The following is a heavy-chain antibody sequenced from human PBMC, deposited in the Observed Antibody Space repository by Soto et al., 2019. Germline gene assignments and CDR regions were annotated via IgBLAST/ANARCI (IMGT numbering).Heavy chain of an antibody. D-gene: IGHD1-26*01. Sequence: QVQLVESGGGVVQPGRSLRLSCAASGFTFSSYAMHWVRQAPGKGLEWVAVISYDGSNKYYADSVKGRFTISRDNSKNMLYLQMNSLRAEDTAVYYCESSGSYRDYWGQGTLVTVSS. CDR3: ESSGSYRDY. V-gene: IGHV3-30-3*01. CDR1: GFTFSSYA. J-gene: IGHJ4*02. CDR2: ISYDGSNK.